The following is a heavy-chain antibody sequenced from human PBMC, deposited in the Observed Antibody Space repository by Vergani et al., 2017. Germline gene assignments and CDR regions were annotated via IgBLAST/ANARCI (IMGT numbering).Heavy chain of an antibody. D-gene: IGHD7-27*01. CDR2: IVPLFGTT. J-gene: IGHJ4*02. CDR3: ARDRALGNFDY. CDR1: GGTFSTYA. V-gene: IGHV1-69*06. Sequence: QVLLVQSGAEVKKPGSSVKVSCKASGGTFSTYAINWVRQAPGQGLEWMGGIVPLFGTTNYAQKFQGRVTITAAKSTNTAYMELRSLRFDDTAVYYCARDRALGNFDYWGQGSLVTVSS.